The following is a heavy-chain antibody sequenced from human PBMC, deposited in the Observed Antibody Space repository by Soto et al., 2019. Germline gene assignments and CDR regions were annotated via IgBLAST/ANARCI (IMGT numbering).Heavy chain of an antibody. CDR2: MNPNSGNT. J-gene: IGHJ6*03. D-gene: IGHD4-4*01. V-gene: IGHV1-8*01. CDR3: ARDLGGDYSNSSPTDYYYYYYMDV. CDR1: GYTFTIYD. Sequence: ASVKVSCKASGYTFTIYDINWVRQATGQGLEWMGWMNPNSGNTGYAQKFQGRVTMTRNTSISTAYMELSSLRSEDTAVYYCARDLGGDYSNSSPTDYYYYYYMDVWGKGTTVTVSS.